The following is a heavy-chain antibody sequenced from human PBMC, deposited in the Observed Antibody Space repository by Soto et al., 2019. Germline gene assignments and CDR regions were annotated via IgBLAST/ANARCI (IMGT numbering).Heavy chain of an antibody. Sequence: GGSLRLSCAASGFTFSNAWMNWVRQAPGKGLEWVGRIKSKTDGGTTDYAAPVKGRFTISRDDSKNTLYLQMNSLKTEDTAVYYCTTGRDIVLMGPLGRYGMDVWGQGTTVTVSS. CDR1: GFTFSNAW. CDR2: IKSKTDGGTT. J-gene: IGHJ6*02. CDR3: TTGRDIVLMGPLGRYGMDV. D-gene: IGHD2-8*01. V-gene: IGHV3-15*07.